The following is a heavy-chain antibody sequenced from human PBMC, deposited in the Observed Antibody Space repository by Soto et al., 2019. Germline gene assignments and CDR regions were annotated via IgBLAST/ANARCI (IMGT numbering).Heavy chain of an antibody. J-gene: IGHJ4*02. CDR3: GRGRSGELVVFY. V-gene: IGHV1-2*02. CDR1: GYTFTGYY. CDR2: ISPKSGAT. D-gene: IGHD1-7*01. Sequence: QVQLVQSGAEVKESGASVKVSCKASGYTFTGYYIHWVRQAPGQGLEWVGEISPKSGATRYAQKFQGRVTMTKDTSITTLYMELSNLSPDDTSVYYCGRGRSGELVVFYWGQGTLVTVHS.